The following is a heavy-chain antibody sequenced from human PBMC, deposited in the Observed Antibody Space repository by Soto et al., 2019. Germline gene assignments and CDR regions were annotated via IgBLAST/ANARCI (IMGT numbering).Heavy chain of an antibody. CDR3: ARGPTHCSSTSCATGGFDY. CDR1: GFXFSSYW. D-gene: IGHD2-2*01. CDR2: IKQDGSEK. V-gene: IGHV3-7*03. J-gene: IGHJ4*02. Sequence: IPSCSASGFXFSSYWMSWVRQAPGKGLEWVANIKQDGSEKYYVDSVKGRFTISRDNAKNSLYLQMNSLRAEDTAVYYCARGPTHCSSTSCATGGFDYWGQGTLVTVSS.